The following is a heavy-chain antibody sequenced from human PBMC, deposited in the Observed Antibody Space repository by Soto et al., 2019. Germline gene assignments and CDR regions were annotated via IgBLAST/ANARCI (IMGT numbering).Heavy chain of an antibody. Sequence: GESLKISCNGCGYKFTTYWIGWVRQMPGKGLEWMAIIYPDDSDSRYSPSFQGQVTISANKSISTSYLQWSSLKASDTAIYYCVATYGDYLDYWGQGTLVTVSS. V-gene: IGHV5-51*01. CDR1: GYKFTTYW. CDR3: VATYGDYLDY. J-gene: IGHJ4*02. D-gene: IGHD4-17*01. CDR2: IYPDDSDS.